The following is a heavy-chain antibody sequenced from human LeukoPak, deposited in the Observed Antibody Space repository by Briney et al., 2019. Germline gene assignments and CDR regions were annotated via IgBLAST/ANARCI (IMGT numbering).Heavy chain of an antibody. D-gene: IGHD6-25*01. V-gene: IGHV4-59*12. CDR2: IYYSGST. J-gene: IGHJ5*02. CDR1: GGSISSYY. Sequence: PSETLSLTCTVSGGSISSYYWSWIRQPPGKGLEWIGYIYYSGSTNYNPSLKSRVTISVDTSKNQFSLKLSSVTAADTAVYYCARDSRADWFDPWGQGTLVTVSS. CDR3: ARDSRADWFDP.